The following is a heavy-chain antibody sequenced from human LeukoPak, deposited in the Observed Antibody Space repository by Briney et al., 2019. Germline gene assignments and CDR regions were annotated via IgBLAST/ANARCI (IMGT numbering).Heavy chain of an antibody. J-gene: IGHJ4*02. CDR1: GFTVSSNY. V-gene: IGHV3-53*01. D-gene: IGHD4/OR15-4a*01. CDR2: IYSGGST. CDR3: ARWGGVLRDYFDY. Sequence: HPGGSLRLSCAASGFTVSSNYMSWVRQAPGKGLEWVSVIYSGGSTYYADSVKGRFTISRDNSKNTLYLQMNSLRAEDTAVYYCARWGGVLRDYFDYWGQGTLVTVSS.